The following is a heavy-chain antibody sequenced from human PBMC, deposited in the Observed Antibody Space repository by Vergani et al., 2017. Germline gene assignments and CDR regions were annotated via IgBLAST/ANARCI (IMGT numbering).Heavy chain of an antibody. CDR1: GFTSSYYG. V-gene: IGHV3-30*03. Sequence: QVQLVESGGGVVQRGGSLRLSCVVSGFTSSYYGMHWVRQAPGKGLEWVAVISYDGTQKYYADSVKGRFTIPRDNSKSTLYLQMNSLRTEDTAVYYCATKSCGTPGWQIGYFREWGQGTLVTVSS. D-gene: IGHD2-15*01. CDR2: ISYDGTQK. CDR3: ATKSCGTPGWQIGYFRE. J-gene: IGHJ1*01.